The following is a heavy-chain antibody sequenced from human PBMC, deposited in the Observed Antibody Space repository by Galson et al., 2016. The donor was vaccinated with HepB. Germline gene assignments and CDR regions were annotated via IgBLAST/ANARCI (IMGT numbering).Heavy chain of an antibody. D-gene: IGHD2-2*01. V-gene: IGHV3-53*01. J-gene: IGHJ4*02. CDR2: IHSGGTT. Sequence: SPRLSCRASGFTVSSNYMSWVRHTPGKGLEWVSIIHSGGTTYYADSVKGRFTISKDNSKNTLYLQMNSLRAEDTAVYYCARAPATSTTCCYYFDYWGQGTLVTVSS. CDR1: GFTVSSNY. CDR3: ARAPATSTTCCYYFDY.